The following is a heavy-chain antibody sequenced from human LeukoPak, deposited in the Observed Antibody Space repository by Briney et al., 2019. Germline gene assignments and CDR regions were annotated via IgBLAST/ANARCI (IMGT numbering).Heavy chain of an antibody. CDR2: IHFDGNTK. CDR1: GFSFDNYV. Sequence: GGSLRLSCAASGFSFDNYVMHWVRRAPGKGLEWVALIHFDGNTKYYADSVKGRFSISRDNSQNTLYLQMNSLRAEDTALYYCAGDPSAHGQYFDYWGQGTLATVSS. J-gene: IGHJ4*02. CDR3: AGDPSAHGQYFDY. D-gene: IGHD5-24*01. V-gene: IGHV3-30*02.